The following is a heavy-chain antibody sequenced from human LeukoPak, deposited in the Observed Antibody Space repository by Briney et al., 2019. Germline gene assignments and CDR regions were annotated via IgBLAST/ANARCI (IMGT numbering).Heavy chain of an antibody. D-gene: IGHD2-21*02. Sequence: SEILSLTCAVYGGSFSGYYWSWVRQPPGKGLEWIGEINHSGSTNYSPSLKSRVTISVDTSKNQISLKLSSVTAADTAVYYCASSNWAWVVVTWGQGTLVTVSS. V-gene: IGHV4-34*01. CDR2: INHSGST. CDR3: ASSNWAWVVVT. J-gene: IGHJ4*02. CDR1: GGSFSGYY.